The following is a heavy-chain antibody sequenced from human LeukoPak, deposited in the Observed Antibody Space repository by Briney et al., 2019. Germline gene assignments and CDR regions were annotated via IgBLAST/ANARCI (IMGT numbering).Heavy chain of an antibody. D-gene: IGHD3-3*01. V-gene: IGHV1-18*01. Sequence: GASVKVSCKASGYTFSDYSISWVRQAPGQGLEWMGWISAYSGNTNYAQKLQGRVTMTTDTSTSTAYMELRSLRSDDTAVYYCARVPNYDFWSGSYYYYYMDVWGKGTTVTVSS. CDR2: ISAYSGNT. CDR3: ARVPNYDFWSGSYYYYYMDV. CDR1: GYTFSDYS. J-gene: IGHJ6*03.